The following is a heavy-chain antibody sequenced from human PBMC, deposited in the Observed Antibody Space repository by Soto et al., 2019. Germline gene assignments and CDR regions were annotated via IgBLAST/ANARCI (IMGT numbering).Heavy chain of an antibody. Sequence: HVQLQESGPGLVKPSQTLSLTCTVSGGSISSGDYYWSWIRQPPGKGLEWIGYIYYSGSTYYNPSLKSRVTISVDTSKNQCSLKLSSVTAADTAVYYCARVPGDGDGYYYYGMDVWGQGTTVTVSS. CDR1: GGSISSGDYY. D-gene: IGHD4-17*01. V-gene: IGHV4-30-4*01. CDR3: ARVPGDGDGYYYYGMDV. J-gene: IGHJ6*02. CDR2: IYYSGST.